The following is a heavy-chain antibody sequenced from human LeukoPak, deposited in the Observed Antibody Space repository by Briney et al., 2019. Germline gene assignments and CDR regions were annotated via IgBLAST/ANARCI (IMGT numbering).Heavy chain of an antibody. CDR1: GYTFTGYC. V-gene: IGHV1-2*02. CDR2: INPNSGGT. J-gene: IGHJ3*02. D-gene: IGHD3-22*01. Sequence: ASVKVSCKASGYTFTGYCMHWVRQAPGQGLEWMGWINPNSGGTNYAQKFQGRVTMTRDTSISTAYMELSRLRSDDTAVYYCARDEVPYYYDSSGYFFRMLDDAFDIWGQGTMVTVSS. CDR3: ARDEVPYYYDSSGYFFRMLDDAFDI.